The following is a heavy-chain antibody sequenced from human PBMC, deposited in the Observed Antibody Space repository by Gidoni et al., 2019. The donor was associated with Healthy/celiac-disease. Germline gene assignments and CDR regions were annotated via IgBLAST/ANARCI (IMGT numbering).Heavy chain of an antibody. Sequence: QVQLVQSGAEVKKPGSSVKVSCQASGGTFSSYAIRWVRQAPGQGLEWMGGIIPIFGTANYAQKFQGRVTITADKSTSTAYMELSSLRSEDTAVYYCARDGSGDNYYYYYMDVWGKGTTVTVSS. D-gene: IGHD2-21*01. CDR2: IIPIFGTA. CDR3: ARDGSGDNYYYYYMDV. J-gene: IGHJ6*03. CDR1: GGTFSSYA. V-gene: IGHV1-69*06.